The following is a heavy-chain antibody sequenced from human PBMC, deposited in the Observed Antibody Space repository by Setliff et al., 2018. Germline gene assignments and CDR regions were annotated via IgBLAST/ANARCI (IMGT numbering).Heavy chain of an antibody. V-gene: IGHV1-18*01. CDR1: GGTLSTLS. CDR2: ISAYTGKT. J-gene: IGHJ4*02. D-gene: IGHD3-3*01. CDR3: ARAPRLEWILPTFDY. Sequence: ASVKVSCKASGGTLSTLSIAWVRQAPGQGLEWMGWISAYTGKTDYAQNFQGRVTMTTDTSTSTGYMELRSLRYDDTAVYYCARAPRLEWILPTFDYWGQGTPVTVSS.